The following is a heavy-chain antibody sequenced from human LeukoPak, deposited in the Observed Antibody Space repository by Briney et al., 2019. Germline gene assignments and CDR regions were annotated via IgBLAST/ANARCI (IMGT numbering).Heavy chain of an antibody. Sequence: GGSLRLSCAASGFAFSSDWMSWVRQAPGKELEWVANMKQDGSEKYYVDSVKGRFTISRDNAKNSLYLQMNSLRAKDTAVYYCARESTGDAFDIWGQGTMVTVSS. D-gene: IGHD7-27*01. CDR1: GFAFSSDW. V-gene: IGHV3-7*01. CDR3: ARESTGDAFDI. CDR2: MKQDGSEK. J-gene: IGHJ3*02.